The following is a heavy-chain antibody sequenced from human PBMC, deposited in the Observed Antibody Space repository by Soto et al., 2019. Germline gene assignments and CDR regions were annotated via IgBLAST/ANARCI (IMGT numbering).Heavy chain of an antibody. D-gene: IGHD3-22*01. CDR3: AIGATYYYDSSGYYQYYFDY. CDR2: IYYSGST. Sequence: SETLSLTCTVSGGSISSYYWSWIRQPPGKGLEWIGYIYYSGSTNYNPSLKSRVTISVDTSKNQFSLKLSSVTAADTAVYYFAIGATYYYDSSGYYQYYFDYWGQGTLVTVSS. CDR1: GGSISSYY. J-gene: IGHJ4*02. V-gene: IGHV4-59*01.